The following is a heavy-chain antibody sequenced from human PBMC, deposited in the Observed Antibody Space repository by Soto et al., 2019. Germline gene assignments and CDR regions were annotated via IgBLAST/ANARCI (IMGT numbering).Heavy chain of an antibody. V-gene: IGHV1-18*01. J-gene: IGHJ6*02. Sequence: ASVKVSCKASGYTFTSYGISWVRQAPGQGLEWMGWISAYNGNTNYAQKLQGRVTMTTDTSTSTAYMELRSLRSDDTAVYYCASGLYYYDSSGLFGYYGMDVWGQGTTVTVSS. D-gene: IGHD3-22*01. CDR2: ISAYNGNT. CDR1: GYTFTSYG. CDR3: ASGLYYYDSSGLFGYYGMDV.